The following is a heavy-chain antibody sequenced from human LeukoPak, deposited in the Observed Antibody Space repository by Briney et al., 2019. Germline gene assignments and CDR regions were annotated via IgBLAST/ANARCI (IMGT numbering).Heavy chain of an antibody. J-gene: IGHJ4*02. CDR1: GFTFSSYS. Sequence: GGSLRLSCAASGFTFSSYSMNWVRQAPGKGLEWVSSISSSSSYIYYAESGKGRFTISRDNAKNSLYLQMNSLRAEDTAVYYCAGGGAVVATILFDYWGQGTLVTVSS. CDR2: ISSSSSYI. V-gene: IGHV3-21*01. D-gene: IGHD5-12*01. CDR3: AGGGAVVATILFDY.